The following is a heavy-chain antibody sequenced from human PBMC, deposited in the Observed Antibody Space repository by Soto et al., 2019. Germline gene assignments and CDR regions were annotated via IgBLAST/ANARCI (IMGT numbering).Heavy chain of an antibody. Sequence: SETLSLTCTVSGGSISSYYWSWIRQPPGKGLEWIGYIYYSGSTNYNPSLKSRVTISVDTSKNQFSLKLSSVTAADTAVYYCATISRSGGSCLDYWGQGTLVTVSS. CDR2: IYYSGST. D-gene: IGHD2-15*01. J-gene: IGHJ4*02. CDR3: ATISRSGGSCLDY. V-gene: IGHV4-59*01. CDR1: GGSISSYY.